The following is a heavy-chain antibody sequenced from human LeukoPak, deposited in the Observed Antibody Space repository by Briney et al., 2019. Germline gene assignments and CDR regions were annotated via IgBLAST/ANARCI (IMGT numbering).Heavy chain of an antibody. V-gene: IGHV3-30*18. J-gene: IGHJ4*02. CDR1: GFTFSSYG. CDR2: ISYDGSNK. CDR3: AKDRRYSSSSGFDY. Sequence: GGSLRLSCAASGFTFSSYGMHWVRQAPGKGLEWVAVISYDGSNKYYADSVKGRFTISRDNSKNTLYLQMNSLRAEDTAVYYCAKDRRYSSSSGFDYWGQGTLVTVSS. D-gene: IGHD6-6*01.